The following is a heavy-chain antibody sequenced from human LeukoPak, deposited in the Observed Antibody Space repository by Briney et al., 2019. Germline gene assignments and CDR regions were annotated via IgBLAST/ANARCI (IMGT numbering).Heavy chain of an antibody. Sequence: SETLSPTCTVSGGSISSYYWSWIRQPAGKGLEWIGRIYTSGSTNYNPSLKSRVTMSVDTSKNQFSLKLSSVTAADTAVYYCARLRTLATGVRYAFDIWGQGTMVTVSS. J-gene: IGHJ3*02. CDR3: ARLRTLATGVRYAFDI. CDR2: IYTSGST. V-gene: IGHV4-4*07. CDR1: GGSISSYY. D-gene: IGHD3-10*01.